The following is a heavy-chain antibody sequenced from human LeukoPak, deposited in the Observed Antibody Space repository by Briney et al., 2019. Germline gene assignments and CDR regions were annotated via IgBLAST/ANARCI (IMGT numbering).Heavy chain of an antibody. CDR3: ARDDDSSGYYKPWDY. CDR1: GASISSGDYH. V-gene: IGHV4-30-4*01. Sequence: PPETLSLTCTVSGASISSGDYHWNWIRQPPGKGLEWIGFIHDSGSTYYNPSLKSRVSISVDTSKNQFSLKLSSVTAADTAVYYCARDDDSSGYYKPWDYWGQGTLVTVSS. J-gene: IGHJ4*02. D-gene: IGHD3-22*01. CDR2: IHDSGST.